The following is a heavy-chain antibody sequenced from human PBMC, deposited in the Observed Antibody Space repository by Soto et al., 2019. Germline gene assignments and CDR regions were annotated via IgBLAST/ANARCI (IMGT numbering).Heavy chain of an antibody. CDR1: GYTFASYG. CDR3: ARELSGNPGY. V-gene: IGHV1-18*01. D-gene: IGHD2-15*01. Sequence: QVQLVQSGAEVKKPGASVKVSCKASGYTFASYGISWVRQAPGKGLAWMGWISAYNGNTNYAHNFQGRVTMTTDTPTSTAHRALRSLRSDDTAVYYCARELSGNPGYWGQGTLVTVSS. J-gene: IGHJ4*02. CDR2: ISAYNGNT.